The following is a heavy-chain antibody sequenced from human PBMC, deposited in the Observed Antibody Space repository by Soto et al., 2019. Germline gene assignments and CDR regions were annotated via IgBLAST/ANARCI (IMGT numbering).Heavy chain of an antibody. J-gene: IGHJ6*02. CDR2: TYYRSKWYN. Sequence: LTCAISGDSVSSNSAAWNWIRQSPSRGLEWLGRTYYRSKWYNDYAVSVKSRITINPDTSKNQFSLQLNSVTPEDTAVYYCARATTYYYGSGSPGYYYGKDVWGQGTTVTVSS. CDR3: ARATTYYYGSGSPGYYYGKDV. V-gene: IGHV6-1*01. CDR1: GDSVSSNSAA. D-gene: IGHD3-10*01.